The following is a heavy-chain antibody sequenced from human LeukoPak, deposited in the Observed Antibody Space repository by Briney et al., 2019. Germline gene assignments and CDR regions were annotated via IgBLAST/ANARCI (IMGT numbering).Heavy chain of an antibody. CDR3: TRRAKDDSSGYYST. CDR2: IRSKANSYAT. Sequence: GGSLRLSCAASGFTFSGSTMCWVRQASGKGLEWVCRIRSKANSYATAYAASVKGRFTISRDESKNTAYLQMNSLKTEDTAVYYCTRRAKDDSSGYYSTWGQGTLVSVSS. J-gene: IGHJ5*02. V-gene: IGHV3-73*01. D-gene: IGHD3-22*01. CDR1: GFTFSGST.